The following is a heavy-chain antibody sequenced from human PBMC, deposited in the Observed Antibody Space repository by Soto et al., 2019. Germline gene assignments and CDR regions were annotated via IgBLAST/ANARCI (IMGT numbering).Heavy chain of an antibody. D-gene: IGHD3-10*01. V-gene: IGHV4-31*03. CDR3: ARQSEYYYASGRAAPLYGMDV. CDR2: IYYSGST. Sequence: SETLSLTCTVSGGSISSGGYYWSWIRQHPGKGLEWIGYIYYSGSTYYNPSLKSRVTISVDTSKNQFSLKLSSVTAADTAVYFCARQSEYYYASGRAAPLYGMDVRGQGTTVTVSS. CDR1: GGSISSGGYY. J-gene: IGHJ6*02.